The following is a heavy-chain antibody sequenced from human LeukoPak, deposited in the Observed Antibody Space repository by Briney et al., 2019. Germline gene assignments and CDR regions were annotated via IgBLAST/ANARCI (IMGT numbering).Heavy chain of an antibody. CDR2: ISSSISYI. Sequence: GGSLRLSCAASGFTFSSYSMNWVRQAPGKGLEWVSYISSSISYIYYADSVKGRFTISRDNAKNSLYLQMNSLRAEDTAVYYCARDREGVVVPAANYIDYWGQGTLVTDSS. CDR1: GFTFSSYS. D-gene: IGHD2-2*01. V-gene: IGHV3-21*01. CDR3: ARDREGVVVPAANYIDY. J-gene: IGHJ4*02.